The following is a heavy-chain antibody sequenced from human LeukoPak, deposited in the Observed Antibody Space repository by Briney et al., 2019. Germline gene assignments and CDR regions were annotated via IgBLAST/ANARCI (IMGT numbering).Heavy chain of an antibody. J-gene: IGHJ1*01. V-gene: IGHV1-18*04. CDR1: GYTFTSYG. CDR3: ARAFGGNSVSASEYFQH. D-gene: IGHD4-23*01. CDR2: ISAYNGNT. Sequence: GASVKVSCKASGYTFTSYGISWVRQAPGQGLEWMGWISAYNGNTNYAQKFQGRVTMTRDTSTSTVYMELSSLRSEDTAVYYCARAFGGNSVSASEYFQHWGQGTLVTVSS.